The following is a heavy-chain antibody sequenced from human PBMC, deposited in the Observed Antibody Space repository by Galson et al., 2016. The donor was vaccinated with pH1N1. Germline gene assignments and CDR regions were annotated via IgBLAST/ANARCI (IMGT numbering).Heavy chain of an antibody. CDR2: ISKDGNNV. CDR3: ARSRDFSFDY. V-gene: IGHV3-30*04. J-gene: IGHJ4*02. Sequence: SLRLSCAAPGFTLSCCAMHWVRQAPGKGLECVALISKDGNNVYYADSVKGRFTISRDSSNNTLYLQMNSLRTGDTAIYYCARSRDFSFDYWGQGALVTVAS. CDR1: GFTLSCCA. D-gene: IGHD4-11*01.